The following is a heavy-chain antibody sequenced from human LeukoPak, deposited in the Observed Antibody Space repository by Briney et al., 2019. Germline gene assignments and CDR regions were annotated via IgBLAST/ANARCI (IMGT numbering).Heavy chain of an antibody. J-gene: IGHJ3*02. Sequence: ASVKVSCKASGYTFTGYHMHWVRQAPGQGLEWMGWINPNSGGTNHAQKFQGWVTMTRDTSISTAYMELSRLRSDDTAVYYCARGPTQYDAFDIWGQGTMVTVSS. V-gene: IGHV1-2*04. CDR1: GYTFTGYH. CDR2: INPNSGGT. CDR3: ARGPTQYDAFDI.